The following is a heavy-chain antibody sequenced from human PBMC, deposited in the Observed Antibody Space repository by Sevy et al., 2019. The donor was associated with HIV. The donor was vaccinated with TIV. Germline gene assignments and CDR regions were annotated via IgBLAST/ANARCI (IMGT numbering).Heavy chain of an antibody. D-gene: IGHD3-22*01. CDR3: VRDESFSLIVVDPDY. V-gene: IGHV1-18*01. CDR1: GGTFSSYG. J-gene: IGHJ4*02. CDR2: ISGYNGNT. Sequence: ASVKVSCKASGGTFSSYGISWVRQAPGQGLEWMGWISGYNGNTKYAQKFQDRVIMTTDTATSTAYMELRSLRSDDTAVYYCVRDESFSLIVVDPDYWGQGTLVTVSS.